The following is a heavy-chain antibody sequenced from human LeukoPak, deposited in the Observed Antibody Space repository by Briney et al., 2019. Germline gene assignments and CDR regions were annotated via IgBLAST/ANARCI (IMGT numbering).Heavy chain of an antibody. CDR2: INPSGGST. V-gene: IGHV1-46*01. CDR1: GYTFTSYY. CDR3: ARDEGAKIAFAI. J-gene: IGHJ3*02. Sequence: GASVKVSCKASGYTFTSYYMHWVRQAPGQGLEWMGIINPSGGSTSYAQKFQGRVTITADSSTSTAYMELSSLRSEDTAVYFCARDEGAKIAFAIWGQGTMVTVSS. D-gene: IGHD1-26*01.